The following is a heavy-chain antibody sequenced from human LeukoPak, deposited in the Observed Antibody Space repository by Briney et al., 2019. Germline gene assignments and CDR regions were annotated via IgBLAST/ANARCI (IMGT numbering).Heavy chain of an antibody. CDR3: ARTLAYCGGDCYGYWFDP. J-gene: IGHJ5*02. V-gene: IGHV4-59*01. D-gene: IGHD2-21*02. CDR1: GGFISSYY. Sequence: SETLSLTCTVSGGFISSYYWSWIRQSPGKGLEWIGYIYYSGSTNYNPSLKSRVTISVDTSKNQFSLKLSSVTAADTAVYYCARTLAYCGGDCYGYWFDPWGQGTLVTVSS. CDR2: IYYSGST.